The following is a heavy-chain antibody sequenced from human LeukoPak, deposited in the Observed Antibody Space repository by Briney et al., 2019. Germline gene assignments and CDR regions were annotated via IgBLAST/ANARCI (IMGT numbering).Heavy chain of an antibody. CDR3: AREKLFYGGNPYAFDI. CDR2: ISSSGSTI. D-gene: IGHD4-23*01. CDR1: GFTFTEAW. V-gene: IGHV3-11*04. Sequence: KPGGSLRLSCATFGFTFTEAWMSWFRQAPGKGLEWVSYISSSGSTIYYADSVKGRFTISRDNAKNSLYLQMNSLRAEDTAVYYCAREKLFYGGNPYAFDIWGQGTMVTVSS. J-gene: IGHJ3*02.